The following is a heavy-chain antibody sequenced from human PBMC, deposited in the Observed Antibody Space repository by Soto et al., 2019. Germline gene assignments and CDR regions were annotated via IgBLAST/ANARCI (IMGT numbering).Heavy chain of an antibody. CDR1: GFTFTSSA. D-gene: IGHD3-10*01. CDR2: IVVGSGNT. Sequence: VKVSCKASGFTFTSSAMQWVRQARGQRLEWIGWIVVGSGNTNYAQKFQERVTITRDMSTSTAYMELSSLRSEDTAVYYCAAERKVRGVIILDYWGQGTLVTVSS. J-gene: IGHJ4*02. V-gene: IGHV1-58*02. CDR3: AAERKVRGVIILDY.